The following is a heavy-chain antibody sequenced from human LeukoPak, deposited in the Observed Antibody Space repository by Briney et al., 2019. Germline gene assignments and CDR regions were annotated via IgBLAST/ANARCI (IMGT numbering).Heavy chain of an antibody. D-gene: IGHD2-2*01. J-gene: IGHJ4*02. CDR2: ISGSGDST. V-gene: IGHV3-23*01. CDR3: AKSSSSNCYSPHDY. Sequence: GGSLRLSCTVSGLTYSSFAMSWVRQAPGKGPEWVSVISGSGDSTYYAGSVKGRFTISRDNSKNTLYLHMNSLRAEDTAIYYCAKSSSSNCYSPHDYWGQGTLVTVSS. CDR1: GLTYSSFA.